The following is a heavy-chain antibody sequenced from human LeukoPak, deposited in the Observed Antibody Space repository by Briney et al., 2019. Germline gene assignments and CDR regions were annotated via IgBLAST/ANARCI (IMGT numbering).Heavy chain of an antibody. CDR2: IYSGGST. CDR1: GFTFSSYW. J-gene: IGHJ4*02. CDR3: ASGIDY. V-gene: IGHV3-66*01. Sequence: PGGSLRLSCAASGFTFSSYWMSWVRQAPGKGLEWVSVIYSGGSTYYADSVKGRFTISRDNSKNTLYLQMNSLRAEDTAVYYCASGIDYWGQGTLVTVSS.